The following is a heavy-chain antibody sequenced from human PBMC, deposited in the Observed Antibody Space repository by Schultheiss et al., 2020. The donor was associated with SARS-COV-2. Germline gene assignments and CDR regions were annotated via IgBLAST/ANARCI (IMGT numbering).Heavy chain of an antibody. CDR3: ARGLRKQWLDY. D-gene: IGHD6-19*01. CDR2: INHSGST. CDR1: GGSISSGGYY. J-gene: IGHJ4*02. Sequence: SETLSLTCTVSGGSISSGGYYWSWIRQPPGKGLEWIGEINHSGSTNYNPSLKSRVTISVDTSKNQFSLKLSSVTAADTAVYYCARGLRKQWLDYWGQGTLVTVSS. V-gene: IGHV4-39*07.